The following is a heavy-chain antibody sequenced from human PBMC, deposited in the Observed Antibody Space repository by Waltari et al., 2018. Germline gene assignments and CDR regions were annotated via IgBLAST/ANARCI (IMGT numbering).Heavy chain of an antibody. CDR2: SDDDGSSA. CDR3: ASDCCGSGYRIHY. Sequence: DVHLVESGGGLVQPRGSLRLSCTVSGFTFCSHWMHWVRQVPGKGLVWSSRSDDDGSSAIDPDSGKGRFTVSRDNAKNTLYLEMNNLKAEDTAVYYCASDCCGSGYRIHYWGQGTLVNVSS. J-gene: IGHJ4*02. D-gene: IGHD3-3*01. CDR1: GFTFCSHW. V-gene: IGHV3-74*01.